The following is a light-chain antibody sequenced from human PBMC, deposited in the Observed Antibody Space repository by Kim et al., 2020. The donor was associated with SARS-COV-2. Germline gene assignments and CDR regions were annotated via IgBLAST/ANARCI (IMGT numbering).Light chain of an antibody. CDR2: DAS. V-gene: IGKV1-33*01. CDR3: QQYDNLPRT. CDR1: QDINNY. J-gene: IGKJ1*01. Sequence: DTQMTQSPSSLSASVGDRVTLTCQASQDINNYLNCYQQKLGKAPKLLIYDASNSDTGVPSRFSVSGSGTDFTFTMSSLQPEDIAISYCQQYDNLPRTFGQGTKVDIK.